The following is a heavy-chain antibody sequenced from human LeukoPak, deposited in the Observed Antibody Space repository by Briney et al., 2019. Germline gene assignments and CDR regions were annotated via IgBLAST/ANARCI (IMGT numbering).Heavy chain of an antibody. CDR3: AKNGRPIAAAGLDY. V-gene: IGHV3-21*04. J-gene: IGHJ4*02. CDR1: GFTFSSYS. Sequence: GGSLRLSCAASGFTFSSYSMNWVRQAPGKGLEWVSFISRSSSYIYYADSVKGRFTISRDNSRNTLYLQMNSLRAEDTAVYYCAKNGRPIAAAGLDYWGQGALVTVSS. D-gene: IGHD6-13*01. CDR2: ISRSSSYI.